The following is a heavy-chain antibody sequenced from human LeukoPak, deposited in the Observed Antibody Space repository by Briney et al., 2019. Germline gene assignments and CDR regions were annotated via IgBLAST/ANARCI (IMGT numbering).Heavy chain of an antibody. Sequence: SVKVSCKASGGTFSSYAISWVRQAPGQGLEWMGGIIPIFGTANYAQKFQGRVTVTADESTSTAYMELSSLRSEDTAVYYCARTPTRVGATDGYYYYYGMDVWGQGTTVTVSS. J-gene: IGHJ6*02. CDR1: GGTFSSYA. V-gene: IGHV1-69*01. CDR2: IIPIFGTA. D-gene: IGHD1-26*01. CDR3: ARTPTRVGATDGYYYYYGMDV.